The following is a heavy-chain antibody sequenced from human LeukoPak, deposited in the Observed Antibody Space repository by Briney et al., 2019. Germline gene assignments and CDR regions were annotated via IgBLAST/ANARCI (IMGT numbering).Heavy chain of an antibody. CDR1: GYTFTSYG. D-gene: IGHD4-17*01. V-gene: IGHV1-18*01. Sequence: ASVKVSFKASGYTFTSYGISWVRQAPGQGLEWMGWISAYNGNTNYAQKLQGRVTMTTDTSTSTAYMELRSLRSDDTAVYYCARVHYGDYVGTYYYYMDVWGKGTTVTVSS. CDR2: ISAYNGNT. CDR3: ARVHYGDYVGTYYYYMDV. J-gene: IGHJ6*03.